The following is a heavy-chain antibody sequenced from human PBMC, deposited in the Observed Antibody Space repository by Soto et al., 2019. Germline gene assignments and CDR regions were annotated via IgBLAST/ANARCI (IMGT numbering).Heavy chain of an antibody. Sequence: SEPLSLTCAVSGGSMRSGGDFWSWIRQPPGKGLEWIGYIYHSGSTYYNPSLKSRVTISVDRSKNQFSLKLSSVTAADTAVYYCARGLGPWGQGTLVTVSS. CDR1: GGSMRSGGDF. CDR3: ARGLGP. V-gene: IGHV4-30-2*01. CDR2: IYHSGST. J-gene: IGHJ5*02. D-gene: IGHD3-10*01.